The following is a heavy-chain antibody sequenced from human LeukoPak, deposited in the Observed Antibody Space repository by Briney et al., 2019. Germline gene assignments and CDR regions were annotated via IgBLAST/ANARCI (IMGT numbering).Heavy chain of an antibody. J-gene: IGHJ4*02. D-gene: IGHD5-18*01. CDR2: IIPNGGGT. CDR1: GGTFSSYA. CDR3: ARSPGAWYSYGRGPFDY. V-gene: IGHV1-2*02. Sequence: ASVKVSCKASGGTFSSYAISWVRQAPGQGLEWMGGIIPNGGGTNYAQKFQGRVTMTRDTSISTAYMELSRLRSDDTAVYYCARSPGAWYSYGRGPFDYWGQGTLVTVSS.